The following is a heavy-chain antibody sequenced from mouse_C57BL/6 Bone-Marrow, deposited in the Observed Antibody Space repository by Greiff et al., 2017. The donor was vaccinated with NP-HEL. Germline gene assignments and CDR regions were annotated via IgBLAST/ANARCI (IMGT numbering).Heavy chain of an antibody. CDR1: GYTFTSYG. V-gene: IGHV1-81*01. CDR3: ARRIYYYGSSPYYFDY. CDR2: IYPRSGNT. Sequence: VQLQQSGAELARPGASVKLSCKASGYTFTSYGISWVKQSTGQGLEWIGEIYPRSGNTYYNEKFKGKATLTADKSSSTAYMELRSLTSEDSAVYFCARRIYYYGSSPYYFDYWGQGTTLTVSS. J-gene: IGHJ2*01. D-gene: IGHD1-1*01.